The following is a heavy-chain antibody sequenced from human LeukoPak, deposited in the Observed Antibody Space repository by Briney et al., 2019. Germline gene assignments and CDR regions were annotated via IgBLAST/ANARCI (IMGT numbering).Heavy chain of an antibody. CDR1: GVTFSTDV. V-gene: IGHV3-23*01. D-gene: IGHD1-1*01. Sequence: GGSLRLSCAASGVTFSTDVMSWVRQAPGKGLEWGSAISGSGGSTYYADSVKGRFTISRDNSKNTLYLQMNSLGADDTAVYYCAKGNWRYFDYWGQGTLVTVSS. CDR3: AKGNWRYFDY. J-gene: IGHJ4*02. CDR2: ISGSGGST.